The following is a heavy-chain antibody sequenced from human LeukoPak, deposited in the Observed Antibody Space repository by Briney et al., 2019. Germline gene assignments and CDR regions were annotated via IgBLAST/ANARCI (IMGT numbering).Heavy chain of an antibody. CDR1: GFTFSNYW. J-gene: IGHJ6*02. Sequence: GGSLGLSCAASGFTFSNYWMTWVRQAPGKGLEWVANINRDGSERYYVDSVKGRFTISRNDAKSSLYLQMNSLRAEDTAVYYCARRNAMDVWGQGTTVIVFS. CDR2: INRDGSER. V-gene: IGHV3-7*03. CDR3: ARRNAMDV.